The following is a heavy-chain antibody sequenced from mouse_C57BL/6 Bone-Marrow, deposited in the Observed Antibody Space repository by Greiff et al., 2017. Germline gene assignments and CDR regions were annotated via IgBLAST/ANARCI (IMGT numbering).Heavy chain of an antibody. CDR1: GYTFTSYW. CDR2: IDPSDSYT. D-gene: IGHD2-13*01. Sequence: QVQLQQPGAELVKPGASVKLSCKASGYTFTSYWMQWVKQRPGQGLEWIGEIDPSDSYTNYNKKLKGKATLTVDTSSSTAYMQLSSLTSEDSAVYYCARGDYEGPYYFDYWGQGTTLTVSS. V-gene: IGHV1-50*01. CDR3: ARGDYEGPYYFDY. J-gene: IGHJ2*01.